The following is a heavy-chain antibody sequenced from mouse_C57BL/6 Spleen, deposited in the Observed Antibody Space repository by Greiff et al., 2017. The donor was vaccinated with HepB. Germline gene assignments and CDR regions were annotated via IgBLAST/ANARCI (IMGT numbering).Heavy chain of an antibody. D-gene: IGHD1-1*01. V-gene: IGHV5-17*01. CDR3: ARRPYGSSSLFDY. CDR1: GFTFSDYG. J-gene: IGHJ2*01. CDR2: ISSGSSTI. Sequence: EVNLVESGGGLVKPGGSLKLSCAASGFTFSDYGMHWVRQAPEKGLEWVAYISSGSSTIYYADTVKGRFTISRDNAKNTLFLQMTSLRSEDTAMYYCARRPYGSSSLFDYWGQGTTLTVSS.